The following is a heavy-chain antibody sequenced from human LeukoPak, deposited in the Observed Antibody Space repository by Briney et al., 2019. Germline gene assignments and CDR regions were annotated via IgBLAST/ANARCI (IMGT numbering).Heavy chain of an antibody. D-gene: IGHD3-10*01. Sequence: SVKVSCKASGGTFSSYAISWVRQAPGQGLEWMGRIIPILGIANYAQKFQGRVTITAGKSTSTAYMELSSLRSEDTAVYYCARVRFGELSPYDYWGQGTLVTVSS. CDR3: ARVRFGELSPYDY. CDR2: IIPILGIA. CDR1: GGTFSSYA. J-gene: IGHJ4*02. V-gene: IGHV1-69*04.